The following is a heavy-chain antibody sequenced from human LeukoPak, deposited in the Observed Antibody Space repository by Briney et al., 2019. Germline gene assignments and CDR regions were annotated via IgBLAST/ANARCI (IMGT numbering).Heavy chain of an antibody. D-gene: IGHD3-22*01. V-gene: IGHV3-48*03. CDR3: AGDLYYYDSSGYLGGFDY. J-gene: IGHJ4*02. CDR1: GFTFSSYE. CDR2: ISSSGSTI. Sequence: GGSLRLSCAASGFTFSSYEMNWVRQAPGKGLEWVSYISSSGSTIYYADSVKGRFTISRDNAKNSLYLQMNGLGAEDTAVYYCAGDLYYYDSSGYLGGFDYWGQGTLVTVSS.